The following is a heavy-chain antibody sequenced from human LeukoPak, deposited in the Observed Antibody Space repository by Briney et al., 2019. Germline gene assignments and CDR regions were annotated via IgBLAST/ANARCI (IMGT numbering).Heavy chain of an antibody. D-gene: IGHD3-22*01. CDR1: GFTFSGSA. Sequence: AGGSLRLSCAASGFTFSGSAMHWVRQASGKGLEWVGRIGSKANSYATAYAASVKGRFTISRDDSKNTAYLQMNSLKTEDTAVYYCTRQNYYDSSGYGDYWGQGTLVTVSS. CDR3: TRQNYYDSSGYGDY. V-gene: IGHV3-73*01. J-gene: IGHJ4*02. CDR2: IGSKANSYAT.